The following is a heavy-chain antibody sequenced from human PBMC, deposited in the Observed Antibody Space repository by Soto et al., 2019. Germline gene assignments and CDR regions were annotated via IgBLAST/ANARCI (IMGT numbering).Heavy chain of an antibody. CDR3: AHSPPPSQNAFDV. V-gene: IGHV2-5*02. Sequence: QITLKESGPTLVKPTQTLTLTCTFSGFSLSTYGVGVGWIRQSPGKALEWLAFIYWDNDKRYSPSLQNRLTNTKDTSKTQVVLTMTTMDPVDTATYYCAHSPPPSQNAFDVWGQGTLVSVSS. CDR2: IYWDNDK. J-gene: IGHJ3*01. CDR1: GFSLSTYGVG.